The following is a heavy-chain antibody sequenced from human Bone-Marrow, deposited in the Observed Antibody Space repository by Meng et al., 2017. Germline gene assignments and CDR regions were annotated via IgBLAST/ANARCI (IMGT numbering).Heavy chain of an antibody. D-gene: IGHD3-10*01. Sequence: EAGTVLVRSSETRSLTCAVSGASIISLNWWTWVRQPPGKGLEWIGEIFHTGNTNFHPSLKSRVTISVDKSKNQFSLKLNSVTAADTAVYYCARVDWSGGNPIDSWGQGTLVTVSS. CDR2: IFHTGNT. V-gene: IGHV4-4*02. J-gene: IGHJ4*02. CDR1: GASIISLNW. CDR3: ARVDWSGGNPIDS.